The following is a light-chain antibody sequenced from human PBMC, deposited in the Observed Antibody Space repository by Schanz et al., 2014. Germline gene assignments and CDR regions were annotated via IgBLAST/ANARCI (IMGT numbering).Light chain of an antibody. CDR3: SSYRRTAAVAV. V-gene: IGLV2-14*01. J-gene: IGLJ1*01. CDR2: EVS. CDR1: SSDIGNYDY. Sequence: QSALTQPASVSGSPGQSITISCTGTSSDIGNYDYVSWYQQHPGKAPKLMIYEVSRRPSGVPDRFSGSKSGNTASLTISGLQAEDEADYYCSSYRRTAAVAVFGTGTKLTVL.